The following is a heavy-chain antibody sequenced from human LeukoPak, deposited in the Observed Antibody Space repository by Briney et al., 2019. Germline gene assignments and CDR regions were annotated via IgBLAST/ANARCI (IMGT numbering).Heavy chain of an antibody. J-gene: IGHJ5*02. CDR3: ARTESYYDTDFWYDP. Sequence: GGSLRLSCAASGFTFSSYGMHWVRQAPGKGLEWVAVISYDGSNKYYADSVEGRFTISRDNSKNTLYLQMNSLRAEDTAVYYCARTESYYDTDFWYDPWGQGTLVTVSS. CDR2: ISYDGSNK. CDR1: GFTFSSYG. V-gene: IGHV3-30*03. D-gene: IGHD3-22*01.